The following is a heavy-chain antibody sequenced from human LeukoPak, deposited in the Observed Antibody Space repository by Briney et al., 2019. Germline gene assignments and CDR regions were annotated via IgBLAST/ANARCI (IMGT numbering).Heavy chain of an antibody. CDR2: IRGSGDRT. J-gene: IGHJ5*02. Sequence: GGSLRLSCAASGFTFSSYAMSWVRQAPGKGLEWVSAIRGSGDRTHYADSVKGRFTISRDNSKNTLYLQMNSLRAEDTAVYYCARVTAGSTYNWFDPWGQGTLVTVSS. CDR3: ARVTAGSTYNWFDP. CDR1: GFTFSSYA. D-gene: IGHD1-20*01. V-gene: IGHV3-23*01.